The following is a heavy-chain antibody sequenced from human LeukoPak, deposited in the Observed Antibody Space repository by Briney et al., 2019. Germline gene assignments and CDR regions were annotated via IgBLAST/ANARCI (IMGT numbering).Heavy chain of an antibody. CDR1: GFTFSNAW. J-gene: IGHJ6*03. CDR2: IKSKTDGGTT. V-gene: IGHV3-15*01. CDR3: TTDPPSYYYYYMDV. Sequence: GGSLRLSCAASGFTFSNAWMSWVRQAPGKGLEWVGRIKSKTDGGTTDYAAPVKGRFTISRDDSINTLYLQMNSLKTEDTAVYCCTTDPPSYYYYYMDVWGKGTTVTVSS.